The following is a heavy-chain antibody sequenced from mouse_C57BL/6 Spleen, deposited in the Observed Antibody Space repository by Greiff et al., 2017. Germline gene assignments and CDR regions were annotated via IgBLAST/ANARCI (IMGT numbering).Heavy chain of an antibody. CDR1: GYSFTGYY. Sequence: VQLQQSGPELVKPGASVKISCKASGYSFTGYYMNWVKQSPEKSLEWIGEINPSTGGTTYNQKFKAKATLTVDKSSSTAYMQLMSLTSEDSAVYYCARCFYYYGSSYWYFDVWGTGTTVTVSS. CDR3: ARCFYYYGSSYWYFDV. V-gene: IGHV1-42*01. J-gene: IGHJ1*03. CDR2: INPSTGGT. D-gene: IGHD1-1*01.